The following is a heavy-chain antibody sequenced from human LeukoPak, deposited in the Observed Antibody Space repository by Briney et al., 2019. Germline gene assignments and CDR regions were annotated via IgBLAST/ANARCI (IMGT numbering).Heavy chain of an antibody. D-gene: IGHD1-1*01. CDR1: GGSISSGSYY. V-gene: IGHV4-61*02. Sequence: SETLSLTCTVSGGSISSGSYYWSWIRQPAGKGLEWIGRIYTSGSTNYNPSLKSRVTMSVDTSKNQFSLKLSSVTAADTAVYYCARWVERRAFGIRGQGTMVTVSS. CDR3: ARWVERRAFGI. CDR2: IYTSGST. J-gene: IGHJ3*02.